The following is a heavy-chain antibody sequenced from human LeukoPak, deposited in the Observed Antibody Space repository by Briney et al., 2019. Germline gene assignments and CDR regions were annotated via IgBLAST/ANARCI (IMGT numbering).Heavy chain of an antibody. J-gene: IGHJ4*02. D-gene: IGHD2-15*01. Sequence: SETLSLTCTLSGGSISSSSYYWGCIRAPPGGGLERSGSTYYSVSAYYNPSLKTRATISADTSKNQFSLKLSSVTAADTAVYYCARQADCRGGSCYSDYWAQGTLVTVSS. CDR3: ARQADCRGGSCYSDY. CDR2: TYYSVSA. CDR1: GGSISSSSYY. V-gene: IGHV4-39*01.